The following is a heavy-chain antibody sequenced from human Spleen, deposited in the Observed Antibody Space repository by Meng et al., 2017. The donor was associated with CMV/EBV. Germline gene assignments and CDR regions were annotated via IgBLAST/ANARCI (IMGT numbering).Heavy chain of an antibody. J-gene: IGHJ3*02. V-gene: IGHV3-21*01. D-gene: IGHD3-16*01. CDR1: GFTFSSYS. CDR3: ARADLLGAFDI. Sequence: GESLKISCAASGFTFSSYSMNWVRKAPGKGLEWVSSISSSSSYIYYADSVKGRFTISRDNAKNSLYLQMNSLRAEDTAVYYCARADLLGAFDIWGQGTMVTVSS. CDR2: ISSSSSYI.